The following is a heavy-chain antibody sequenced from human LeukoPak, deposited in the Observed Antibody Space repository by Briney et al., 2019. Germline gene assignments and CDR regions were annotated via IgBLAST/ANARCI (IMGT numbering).Heavy chain of an antibody. D-gene: IGHD3-22*01. Sequence: GGSLRLSCAASGFTFSSYSMNWVRQAPGKGLEWVSSISSSSSYIYYADSVKGRFTVSRDNSKNTLYLQMSSPRVEDTAVYYCAKESLRVDFDSSGYPAFLSPFDSWGQGALVTVSS. CDR2: ISSSSSYI. J-gene: IGHJ4*01. CDR1: GFTFSSYS. CDR3: AKESLRVDFDSSGYPAFLSPFDS. V-gene: IGHV3-21*04.